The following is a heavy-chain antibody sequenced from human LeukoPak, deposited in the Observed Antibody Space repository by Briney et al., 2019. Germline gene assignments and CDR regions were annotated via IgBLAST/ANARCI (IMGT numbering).Heavy chain of an antibody. CDR3: ARSITMVRAIDY. CDR2: INWNGGST. J-gene: IGHJ4*02. CDR1: GFTFDDYG. V-gene: IGHV3-20*04. D-gene: IGHD3-10*01. Sequence: PGGSLRLSCVASGFTFDDYGMSWVRQAPGKGLEWVSGINWNGGSTGYADSVKGRFTISRDSVRNSLYLQMNSLRAEDTAVYYCARSITMVRAIDYWGQGTLVTVSS.